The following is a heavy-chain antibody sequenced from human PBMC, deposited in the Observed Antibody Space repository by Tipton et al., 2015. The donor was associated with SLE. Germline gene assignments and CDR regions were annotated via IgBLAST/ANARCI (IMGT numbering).Heavy chain of an antibody. CDR1: GDSITNHY. CDR2: IYYTGHT. V-gene: IGHV4-59*11. J-gene: IGHJ5*02. CDR3: ARGGFCVSTSCYPWLGP. D-gene: IGHD2-2*01. Sequence: TLSLTCTVSGDSITNHYWSWIRQPPGKELEWIGFIYYTGHTNYNPSLESRVTMSASTSRNQFSLNLDSVTAADTAVYYCARGGFCVSTSCYPWLGPWGQGALVTVSS.